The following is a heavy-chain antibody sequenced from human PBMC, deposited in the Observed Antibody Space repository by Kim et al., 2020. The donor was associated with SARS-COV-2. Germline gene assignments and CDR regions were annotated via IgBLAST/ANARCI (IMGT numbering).Heavy chain of an antibody. V-gene: IGHV7-4-1*02. D-gene: IGHD2-2*03. J-gene: IGHJ6*02. Sequence: YAQGFTGRFVFSLDTSVSTAYLQISSLKAEDNAVYYCAREWMDYYYGMDVWGQGTTVTVSS. CDR3: AREWMDYYYGMDV.